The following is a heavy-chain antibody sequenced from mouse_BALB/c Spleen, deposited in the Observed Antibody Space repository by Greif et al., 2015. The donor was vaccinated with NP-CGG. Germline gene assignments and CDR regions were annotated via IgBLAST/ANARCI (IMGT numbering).Heavy chain of an antibody. J-gene: IGHJ4*01. CDR2: ISDGGSYT. Sequence: DVMLVESGGGLVKPGGSLKLSCAASGFTFSDYYMYWVRQTPEKRLEWVATISDGGSYTYYPDSVKGRFTISRDNAKNNLYLQMSSLKSEDTAMYYCARVGLRRGAMDYWGQGTSVTVSS. CDR3: ARVGLRRGAMDY. D-gene: IGHD2-2*01. CDR1: GFTFSDYY. V-gene: IGHV5-4*02.